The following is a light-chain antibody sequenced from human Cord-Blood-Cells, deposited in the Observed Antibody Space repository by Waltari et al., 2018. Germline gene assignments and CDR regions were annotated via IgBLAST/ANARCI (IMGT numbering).Light chain of an antibody. CDR1: SSDVGGYNY. Sequence: QSALTQPASVSGSPGQSITISCTGTSSDVGGYNYVSWYQQHPGKAPKLMIYEVSNRPFGVSNRFSGSKSCNTASQTISGLQAEDEADYYCSSYTSSSTLVVFGGGTKLTVL. CDR2: EVS. J-gene: IGLJ2*01. CDR3: SSYTSSSTLVV. V-gene: IGLV2-14*01.